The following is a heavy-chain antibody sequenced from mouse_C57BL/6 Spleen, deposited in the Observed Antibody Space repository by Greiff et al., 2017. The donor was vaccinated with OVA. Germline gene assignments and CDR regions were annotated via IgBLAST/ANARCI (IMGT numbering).Heavy chain of an antibody. D-gene: IGHD4-1*01. J-gene: IGHJ2*01. CDR3: ARVFWGYFDY. CDR1: GFTFSDYY. V-gene: IGHV5-16*01. Sequence: EVMLVESEGGLVQPGSSMKLSCIASGFTFSDYYMAWVRQVPEKGLEWVANINYDGSSTYYLDSLKSRFIISRDNAKNILYLQMSSLKSEDTATYYCARVFWGYFDYWGQGTTLTVSS. CDR2: INYDGSST.